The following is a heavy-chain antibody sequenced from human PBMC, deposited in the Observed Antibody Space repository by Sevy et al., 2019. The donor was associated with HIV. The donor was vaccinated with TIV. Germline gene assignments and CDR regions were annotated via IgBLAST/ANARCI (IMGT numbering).Heavy chain of an antibody. J-gene: IGHJ4*02. Sequence: GGSLRLSCAASGLIFSSYAMSWVRQAPGKGLEWVSTISGSGGSTYYADSVKGRFTISRDISKNTLFLQMNSLRAEDTALYYCAKVPYSSTWFFFDYWRQGTLVTVS. CDR2: ISGSGGST. V-gene: IGHV3-23*01. CDR3: AKVPYSSTWFFFDY. D-gene: IGHD6-13*01. CDR1: GLIFSSYA.